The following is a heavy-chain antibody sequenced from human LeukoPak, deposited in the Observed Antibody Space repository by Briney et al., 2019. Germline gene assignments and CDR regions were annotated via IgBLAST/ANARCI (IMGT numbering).Heavy chain of an antibody. CDR2: IRSKANSYAT. J-gene: IGHJ6*03. CDR3: TTYSGSYYVRYYYYMDV. V-gene: IGHV3-73*01. Sequence: GGSLRLSCAASGFTFSGSAMHWVRQASGKGLEWVGRIRSKANSYATAYAASVKGRFTISRDDSKNTAYLQMNSLKTEDTAVYYCTTYSGSYYVRYYYYMDVWGKGTTVIVSS. CDR1: GFTFSGSA. D-gene: IGHD1-26*01.